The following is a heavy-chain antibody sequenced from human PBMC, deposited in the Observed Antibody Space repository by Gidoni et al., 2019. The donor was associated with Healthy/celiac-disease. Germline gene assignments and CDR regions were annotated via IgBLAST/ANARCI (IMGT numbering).Heavy chain of an antibody. J-gene: IGHJ5*02. V-gene: IGHV3-74*01. CDR1: GFTFSSYW. CDR3: AREAVAVEGNWFDP. D-gene: IGHD6-19*01. CDR2: INSDGSST. Sequence: EVQLVESGGGLVQPGGSLRLSCAASGFTFSSYWMHWVRQAPGKGLVWVSRINSDGSSTSYADSGKGRFTISRDNAKNTLYLQMNSLRAEDTAVYYCAREAVAVEGNWFDPWGQGTLVTVSS.